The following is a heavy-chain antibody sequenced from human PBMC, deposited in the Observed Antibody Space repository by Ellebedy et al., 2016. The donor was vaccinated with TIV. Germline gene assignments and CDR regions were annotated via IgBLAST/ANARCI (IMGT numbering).Heavy chain of an antibody. J-gene: IGHJ4*02. CDR1: GFTFSSYS. V-gene: IGHV3-66*01. D-gene: IGHD3/OR15-3a*01. CDR3: SRGSFGRGRSGFLDY. CDR2: IYSGGST. Sequence: GESLKISCAASGFTFSSYSMNWVRQAPGKGLEWVSVIYSGGSTYYADSVTGRFTISNDKSKNTVYLQMNSLTAEDSAVYYCSRGSFGRGRSGFLDYWGQGTLVTVSS.